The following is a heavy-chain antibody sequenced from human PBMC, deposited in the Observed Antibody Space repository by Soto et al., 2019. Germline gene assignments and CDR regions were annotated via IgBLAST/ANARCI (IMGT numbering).Heavy chain of an antibody. CDR3: ARHGSY. CDR1: GVSISNTSYY. J-gene: IGHJ4*02. V-gene: IGHV4-39*01. Sequence: SETLSLTCSVSGVSISNTSYYWGWIRQPPGKGLEWVGTIYFSGSAFYNPSLKSRVTISIDTSKNQFSLRLSSVTAADTAVYYCARHGSYWGQGTLVTVSS. CDR2: IYFSGSA.